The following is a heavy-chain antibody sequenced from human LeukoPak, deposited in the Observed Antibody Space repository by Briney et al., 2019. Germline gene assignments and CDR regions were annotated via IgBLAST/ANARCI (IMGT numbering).Heavy chain of an antibody. Sequence: PGGPLRLSCAASGFTFSSYDMHWVRQATGKVLEWVSAIGTAGDTYYPGSVKGRFTISRENAKNSLYLQMNSLRAGDTAVYYCARGHYYAAFDIWGQGTMVTVSS. CDR2: IGTAGDT. D-gene: IGHD3-10*01. CDR1: GFTFSSYD. CDR3: ARGHYYAAFDI. J-gene: IGHJ3*02. V-gene: IGHV3-13*04.